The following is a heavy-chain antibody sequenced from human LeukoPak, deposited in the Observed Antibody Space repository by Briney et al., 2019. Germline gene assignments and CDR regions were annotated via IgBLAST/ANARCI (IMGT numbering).Heavy chain of an antibody. CDR2: MNPNSGNT. Sequence: ASVKVSCKASGYTFTSYDINWVRQATGQGLGWMGWMNPNSGNTGYAQKFQGRVTMTRDMSTSTVYMELSSLRSEDTAVYYCARGGSSWGRLLFHYFDYWGQGTLVTVSS. CDR3: ARGGSSWGRLLFHYFDY. CDR1: GYTFTSYD. J-gene: IGHJ4*02. V-gene: IGHV1-8*02. D-gene: IGHD2-21*02.